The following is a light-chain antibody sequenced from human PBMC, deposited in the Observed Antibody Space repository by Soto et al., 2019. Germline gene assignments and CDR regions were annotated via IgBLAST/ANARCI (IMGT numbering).Light chain of an antibody. CDR1: QTISSW. CDR2: DVS. J-gene: IGKJ2*01. CDR3: QQYDTYYT. Sequence: DIQMTQSPSTLSGSVGARVTITCRASQTISSWLAWYQQKPGKAPTLLIYDVSRLETGVPSRFSGSGSGTEFTLTINSLQPEDFATDVCQQYDTYYTFGQGTKVDIK. V-gene: IGKV1-5*01.